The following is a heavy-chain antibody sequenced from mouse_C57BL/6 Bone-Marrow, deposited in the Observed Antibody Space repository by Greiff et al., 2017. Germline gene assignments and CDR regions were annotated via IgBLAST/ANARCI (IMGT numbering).Heavy chain of an antibody. Sequence: QVQLQQPGAELVKPGASVKLSCTASGYTFTSYWMHWVKQRPGQGLEWIGMIHPNSGSTNYNEKFKSKATLTVDKSSSTAYMQLSSLTSEDSAVYYCARFYYSPYYAMDYWGQGTSVTVSS. V-gene: IGHV1-64*01. CDR2: IHPNSGST. J-gene: IGHJ4*01. D-gene: IGHD2-12*01. CDR1: GYTFTSYW. CDR3: ARFYYSPYYAMDY.